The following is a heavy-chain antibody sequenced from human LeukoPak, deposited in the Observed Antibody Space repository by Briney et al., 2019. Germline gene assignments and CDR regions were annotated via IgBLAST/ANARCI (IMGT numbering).Heavy chain of an antibody. J-gene: IGHJ4*02. Sequence: PSETLSLTCAVSGCSISSSNWWSWVRQPPGKGLEWIGEIYHSGSTNYNPSLKSRVTISVDKSKNQFSLKLSSVTAADTAVYYCARADYDILTGSLYYFDYWGQGTLVTVSS. V-gene: IGHV4-4*02. D-gene: IGHD3-9*01. CDR3: ARADYDILTGSLYYFDY. CDR2: IYHSGST. CDR1: GCSISSSNW.